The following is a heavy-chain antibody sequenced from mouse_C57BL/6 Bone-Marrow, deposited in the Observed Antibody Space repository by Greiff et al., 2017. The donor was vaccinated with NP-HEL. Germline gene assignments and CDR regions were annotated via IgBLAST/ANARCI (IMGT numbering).Heavy chain of an antibody. V-gene: IGHV2-5*01. D-gene: IGHD1-1*01. CDR1: GFSLTSYG. J-gene: IGHJ4*01. CDR3: YGSSGDYYAMDY. Sequence: QVQLKESGPGLVQPSQSLSITCTVSGFSLTSYGVHWVRQSPGKGLEWLGVIWRGGSTDYNAAFMSRLSITKDNSKSQVFFKMNSLQADDTAIYYCYGSSGDYYAMDYWGQGTSVTVSS. CDR2: IWRGGST.